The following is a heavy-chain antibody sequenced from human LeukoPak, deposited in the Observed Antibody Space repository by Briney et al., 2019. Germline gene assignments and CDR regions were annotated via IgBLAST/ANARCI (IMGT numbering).Heavy chain of an antibody. CDR3: VRGNYHNSTTYYSGCYFDL. Sequence: PGRSLRLSCAASGFTFDDYVMHWVRQAPGKGLEWVSGISWNSGSIGYPDSVKGRFTISRDSAENSLFLQVNSLRTEDTALYYCVRGNYHNSTTYYSGCYFDLWGRGTLVTVSS. D-gene: IGHD2/OR15-2a*01. CDR1: GFTFDDYV. V-gene: IGHV3-9*01. CDR2: ISWNSGSI. J-gene: IGHJ2*01.